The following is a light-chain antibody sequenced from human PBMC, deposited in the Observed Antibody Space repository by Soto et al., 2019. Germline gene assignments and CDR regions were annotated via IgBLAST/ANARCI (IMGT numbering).Light chain of an antibody. J-gene: IGLJ2*01. CDR3: AAWDDNLSGVV. Sequence: QLVLTQPPSASGTPGQRVTLSCSGSSSNIGSNYVYWYQQLPGTAPKLLIYRNNQRPSGVHDRFSGSKSGTSASLSISRLRSEDEADYYCAAWDDNLSGVVFGGGTKLTVL. CDR2: RNN. V-gene: IGLV1-47*01. CDR1: SSNIGSNY.